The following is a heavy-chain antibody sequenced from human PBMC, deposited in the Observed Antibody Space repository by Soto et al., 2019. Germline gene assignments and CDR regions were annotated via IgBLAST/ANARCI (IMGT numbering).Heavy chain of an antibody. V-gene: IGHV3-21*01. CDR1: GPTFSTYG. CDR3: ARDESAGSSTSN. J-gene: IGHJ4*02. Sequence: DVQLVESGGGLVKPGGSLRLSCVASGPTFSTYGMNWIRQTPGKGLEWVSSITSSGSYIHYADSVQGRFTVSRDNDKTSMYLQMNSLRVEDTAVYFCARDESAGSSTSNWGQGTLVTVSS. CDR2: ITSSGSYI. D-gene: IGHD2-2*01.